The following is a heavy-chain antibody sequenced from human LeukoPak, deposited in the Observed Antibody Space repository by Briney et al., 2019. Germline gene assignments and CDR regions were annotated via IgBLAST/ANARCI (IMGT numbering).Heavy chain of an antibody. CDR2: ISGSGGST. Sequence: GGSLRLSCAASGFTFSSYAMSWVRQAPGKGLEWVSAISGSGGSTYYADPVKGRFTISRDNSKNTLYLQMNSLRAEDTAVYYCAKGPAPYCSGGSCYSPHWYFDLWGRGTLVTVSS. CDR1: GFTFSSYA. CDR3: AKGPAPYCSGGSCYSPHWYFDL. J-gene: IGHJ2*01. D-gene: IGHD2-15*01. V-gene: IGHV3-23*01.